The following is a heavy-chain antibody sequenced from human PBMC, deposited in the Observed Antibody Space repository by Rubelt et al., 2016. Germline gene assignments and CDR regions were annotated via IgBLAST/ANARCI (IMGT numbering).Heavy chain of an antibody. CDR1: GGSFTDYY. D-gene: IGHD6-19*01. CDR3: ARHVSSGWYYYYGMDV. J-gene: IGHJ6*02. Sequence: QVQLQQWGAGLLKPSETLSLTCAVYGGSFTDYYWTWIRQPPGKGLEWIGEINHSGSTNYNSSLKSRATISVDTSKNQFSLKLSSVTAADTAVYYCARHVSSGWYYYYGMDVWGQGTTVTVSS. V-gene: IGHV4-34*01. CDR2: INHSGST.